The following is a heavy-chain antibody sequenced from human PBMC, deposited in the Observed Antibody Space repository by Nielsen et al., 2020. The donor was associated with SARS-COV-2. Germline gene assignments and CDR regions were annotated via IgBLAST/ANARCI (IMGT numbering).Heavy chain of an antibody. D-gene: IGHD5-12*01. Sequence: LKISCAASGFSFNSYAMNWVRQAPGKGLEWVSFISTSSGYIHYADSVKGRFTTSRDNAKNSLYLQMKSLRVEDTAVYYCARDHIVANIDLDYWGHGTLVTVSS. V-gene: IGHV3-21*05. CDR1: GFSFNSYA. CDR3: ARDHIVANIDLDY. J-gene: IGHJ4*01. CDR2: ISTSSGYI.